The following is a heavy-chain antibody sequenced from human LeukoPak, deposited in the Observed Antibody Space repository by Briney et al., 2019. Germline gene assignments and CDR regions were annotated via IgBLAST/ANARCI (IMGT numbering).Heavy chain of an antibody. CDR2: ISSSSSYI. V-gene: IGHV3-21*01. CDR1: GFTFSSYS. CDR3: ARDPFGDYYDSSARGW. D-gene: IGHD3-22*01. J-gene: IGHJ4*02. Sequence: GGSLRLSCAASGFTFSSYSMNWVRQAPGKGLECVSSISSSSSYIYYADSVKGRFTISRDNAKNSLYLQMNSLRAEDTAVYYCARDPFGDYYDSSARGWWGQGTLVTVSS.